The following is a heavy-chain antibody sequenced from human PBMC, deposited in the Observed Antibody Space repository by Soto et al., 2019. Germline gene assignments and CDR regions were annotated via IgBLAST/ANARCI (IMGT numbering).Heavy chain of an antibody. V-gene: IGHV3-30-3*01. CDR3: ARAPSGRYQVGYH. Sequence: QVQLVESGGGVVQPGRSLRLSCAASGFTFSSYAMHWVRQAPGKGLAWVAVISYDGNTDYYAESVKGRFTISRDNSKKTLYLQMDSLRVDDTAVYYCARAPSGRYQVGYHWGQGTLVTVSS. CDR1: GFTFSSYA. J-gene: IGHJ5*02. D-gene: IGHD1-26*01. CDR2: ISYDGNTD.